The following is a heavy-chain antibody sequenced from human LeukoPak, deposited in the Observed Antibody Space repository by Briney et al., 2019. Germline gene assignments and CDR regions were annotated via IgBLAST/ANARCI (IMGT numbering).Heavy chain of an antibody. CDR3: ARLVVAMAGIGDYYHGMDV. Sequence: SETLSLTCTVSGGSISSSSYYWGWIRQPPGKGLEWIGSIYYSGRTYYNPSLKSRVTISVDTSKNQFSLKLSSVTAADTAVYYCARLVVAMAGIGDYYHGMDVWGQGTTVIVSS. D-gene: IGHD6-19*01. J-gene: IGHJ6*02. V-gene: IGHV4-39*01. CDR1: GGSISSSSYY. CDR2: IYYSGRT.